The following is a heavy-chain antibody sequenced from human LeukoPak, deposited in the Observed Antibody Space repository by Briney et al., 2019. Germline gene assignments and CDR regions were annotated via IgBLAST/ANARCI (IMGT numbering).Heavy chain of an antibody. J-gene: IGHJ4*02. D-gene: IGHD6-19*01. CDR1: GYTFTSYG. CDR3: ARGHEQWLDRNYFDY. Sequence: SVKVSCKASGYTFTSYGISWVRQAPGQGLEWMGGIIPIFGTANYAQKFQGRVTITADESTSTAYMELSSLRPEDTAVYYCARGHEQWLDRNYFDYWGQGTLVTVSS. V-gene: IGHV1-69*13. CDR2: IIPIFGTA.